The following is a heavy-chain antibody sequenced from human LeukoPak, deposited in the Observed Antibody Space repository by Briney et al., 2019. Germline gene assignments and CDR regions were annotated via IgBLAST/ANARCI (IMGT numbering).Heavy chain of an antibody. J-gene: IGHJ4*02. CDR2: MNPNSGNT. CDR1: GYTFTSYD. CDR3: ARGDHDFWSGYSLYYFDY. V-gene: IGHV1-8*01. D-gene: IGHD3-3*01. Sequence: ASVKVSCKASGYTFTSYDINWVRQATGQGLEWMGRMNPNSGNTGYAQKFQGRVTMTRNTSISTAYMELSSLRSEDTAVYYCARGDHDFWSGYSLYYFDYWGQGTLVTVSS.